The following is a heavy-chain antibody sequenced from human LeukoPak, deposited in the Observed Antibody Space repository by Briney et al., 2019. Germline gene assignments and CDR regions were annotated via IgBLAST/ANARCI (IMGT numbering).Heavy chain of an antibody. CDR2: IYYSGTT. V-gene: IGHV4-59*01. Sequence: SETLSLTCTVSGGTISSYYRSWVRQPPGQGLEWIGYIYYSGTTNYNPSLKSRVTISVDTSKNQFSLKLSSVTAADTAVYYCARGVYIAAAQYGYWGQGTLVTVSS. CDR1: GGTISSYY. CDR3: ARGVYIAAAQYGY. D-gene: IGHD6-13*01. J-gene: IGHJ4*02.